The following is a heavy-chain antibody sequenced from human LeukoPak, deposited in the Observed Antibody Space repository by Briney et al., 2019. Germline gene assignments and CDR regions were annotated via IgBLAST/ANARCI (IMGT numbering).Heavy chain of an antibody. Sequence: PGGSLRLSRAASGFTFSSYAMSWVRQAPGKGLEWVSAISGSGGSTYCADSVKGRFTISRDNSNNALYLQMDSLRAEDTAMYYCAKDQQLEPFHYWGQGTLVTVSS. J-gene: IGHJ4*02. V-gene: IGHV3-23*01. CDR1: GFTFSSYA. CDR3: AKDQQLEPFHY. D-gene: IGHD1-1*01. CDR2: ISGSGGST.